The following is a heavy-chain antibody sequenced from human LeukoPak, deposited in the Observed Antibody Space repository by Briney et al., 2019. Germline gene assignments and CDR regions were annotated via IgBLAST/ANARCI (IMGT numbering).Heavy chain of an antibody. Sequence: SETLSLTCDVSGGSVTSITWWTWVRQPPGKGLEWIGEVHLDGRSNYNPSLKSRLIMSVDLPENHISLKLTSVTAADTAVYYCAREGGFYRPLDYSGQGTLVTVSS. V-gene: IGHV4-4*02. J-gene: IGHJ4*02. CDR2: VHLDGRS. CDR1: GGSVTSITW. CDR3: AREGGFYRPLDY. D-gene: IGHD3-3*01.